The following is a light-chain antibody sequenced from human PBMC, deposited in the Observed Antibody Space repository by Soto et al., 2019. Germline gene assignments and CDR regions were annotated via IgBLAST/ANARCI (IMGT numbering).Light chain of an antibody. CDR1: QSVSNNY. CDR2: GAS. V-gene: IGKV3-20*01. CDR3: QQYSTYSIM. J-gene: IGKJ1*01. Sequence: EIVLTQSPGTLSLSPGERATLSCRASQSVSNNYLAWYQQKPGQAPRLLIYGASNRATGIPDRFSGSGSGTDFTLTISRLEPEDFATYYCQQYSTYSIMFGQGTKVEIK.